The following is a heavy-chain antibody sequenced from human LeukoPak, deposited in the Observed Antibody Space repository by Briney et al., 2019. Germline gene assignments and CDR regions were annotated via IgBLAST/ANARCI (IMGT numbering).Heavy chain of an antibody. J-gene: IGHJ6*02. Sequence: GGSLRLSCAASGFTFSNCALHWVRQAAGKGLEWVAFISYDGSKKYYAESVKGRFTISRDNSKNTLYLQMDSLRAEDTAVYYCARGPTYGMDVWGQGTTVTVSS. CDR1: GFTFSNCA. CDR2: ISYDGSKK. V-gene: IGHV3-30*14. CDR3: ARGPTYGMDV.